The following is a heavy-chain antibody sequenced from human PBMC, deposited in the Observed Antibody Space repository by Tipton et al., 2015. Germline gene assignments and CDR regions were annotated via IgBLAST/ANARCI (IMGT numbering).Heavy chain of an antibody. J-gene: IGHJ5*02. Sequence: TLSLTCTVSGASLSGGTYYWSWIRQPPGKALEWIGYIYHSGNTYYNPSLESRVTISVDTSKNQFSLKLSSVTAADTAFYYCARCSDYYDSSGFWYNWFDPWGQGTLVTVPS. V-gene: IGHV4-61*01. CDR3: ARCSDYYDSSGFWYNWFDP. CDR2: IYHSGNT. D-gene: IGHD3-22*01. CDR1: GASLSGGTYY.